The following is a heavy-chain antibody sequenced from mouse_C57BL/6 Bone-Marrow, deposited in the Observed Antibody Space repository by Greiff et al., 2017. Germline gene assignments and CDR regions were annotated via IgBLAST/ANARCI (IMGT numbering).Heavy chain of an antibody. CDR1: GYTFTDYY. CDR3: ARKGVAWFAY. CDR2: INPNNGGT. V-gene: IGHV1-26*01. J-gene: IGHJ3*01. D-gene: IGHD3-3*01. Sequence: EVKLQQSGPELVKPGASVKISCKASGYTFTDYYMNWVKQSHGKSLEWIGDINPNNGGTSYNQKFKGKATLTVDKSSSTAYMELRSLTSEDSAVYYCARKGVAWFAYWGQGTLVTVSA.